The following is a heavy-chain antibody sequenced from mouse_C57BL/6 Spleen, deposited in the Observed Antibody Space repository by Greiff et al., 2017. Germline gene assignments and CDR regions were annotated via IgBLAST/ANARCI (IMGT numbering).Heavy chain of an antibody. Sequence: EVQGVESWGGLVKPGGSLKLSFAASGFTFSSYAMYWVRQTPEKRLAWVATISDGGSYTFYPDNVKGRFTISRDNAKNNLYLQMSHLKSEDTAMYYCAREGTLYDVYSSWFAYWGQGTLVTVSA. CDR1: GFTFSSYA. D-gene: IGHD2-3*01. V-gene: IGHV5-4*01. CDR3: AREGTLYDVYSSWFAY. J-gene: IGHJ3*01. CDR2: ISDGGSYT.